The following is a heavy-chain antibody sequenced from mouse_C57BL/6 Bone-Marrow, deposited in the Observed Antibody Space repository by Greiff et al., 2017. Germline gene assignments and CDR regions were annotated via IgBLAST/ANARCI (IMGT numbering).Heavy chain of an antibody. CDR3: ARRSYGSSLDY. V-gene: IGHV5-6*02. Sequence: EVKLMESGGDLVKPGGSLKLSCAASGFTFSSYGMSWVRQTPDKGLEWVATISSGGSYTYYPDSVKGRFTISRDNATNTLYLQLSSLKSEDTAMYYCARRSYGSSLDYWGQGTTLTVSS. J-gene: IGHJ2*01. CDR1: GFTFSSYG. CDR2: ISSGGSYT. D-gene: IGHD1-1*01.